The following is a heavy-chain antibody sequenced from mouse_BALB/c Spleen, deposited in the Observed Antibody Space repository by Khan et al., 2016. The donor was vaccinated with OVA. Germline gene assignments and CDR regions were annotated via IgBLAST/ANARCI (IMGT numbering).Heavy chain of an antibody. D-gene: IGHD2-1*01. CDR3: ARYYGNYGWYFDV. V-gene: IGHV2-9*02. CDR2: IWTGGST. J-gene: IGHJ1*01. CDR1: GFSLTSYG. Sequence: QVQLKESGPGLVAPSQSLSITCTVSGFSLTSYGVHWVRQPPGKGLEWLGVIWTGGSTNYYSALMSRLSISKDNSKSQVFLKMNRLQTDDTAMYYCARYYGNYGWYFDVWGAGTTVTVSS.